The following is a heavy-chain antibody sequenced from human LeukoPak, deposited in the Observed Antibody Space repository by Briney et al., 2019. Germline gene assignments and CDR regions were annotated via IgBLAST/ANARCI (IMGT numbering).Heavy chain of an antibody. D-gene: IGHD3-3*01. CDR1: GGSFSGYY. J-gene: IGHJ5*02. CDR3: ARLRSFWSGYYTA. Sequence: SETLSFTCAVYGGSFSGYYWSWIRQPPGMGLEWIGEINHSGSTNYNPSLKSRVTISVDTSKNQFSLKLSSVTAADTAVYYCARLRSFWSGYYTAWGQGTLVTVSS. V-gene: IGHV4-34*01. CDR2: INHSGST.